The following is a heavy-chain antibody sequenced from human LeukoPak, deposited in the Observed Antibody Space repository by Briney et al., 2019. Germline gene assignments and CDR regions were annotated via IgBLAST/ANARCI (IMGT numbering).Heavy chain of an antibody. CDR2: IIPNIGIV. CDR1: GGTFSTYA. D-gene: IGHD3-22*01. CDR3: ARALYSASRAPFDY. J-gene: IGHJ4*02. Sequence: SVKVSCKADGGTFSTYAISWVRQAPGQGLEWMGRIIPNIGIVNYAQNFQGRVTVNADKSTSTATMELSSLRSEDTAVYYCARALYSASRAPFDYWGPGTLVTVSS. V-gene: IGHV1-69*04.